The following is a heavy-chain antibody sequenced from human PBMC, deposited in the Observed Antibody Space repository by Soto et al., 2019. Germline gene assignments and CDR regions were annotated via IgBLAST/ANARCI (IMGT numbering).Heavy chain of an antibody. CDR2: AYYSGDT. CDR3: ARDRSTYGGGGTVEVKETWFDP. V-gene: IGHV4-59*01. J-gene: IGHJ5*02. Sequence: QVQLRESGPGVVKASETLSLTCSVSGASIRRYYWSWIRQAPGKGLEWIGYAYYSGDTGYNPSLKSRVTMATETAKNQVGLHLTSVTAADTAVYYCARDRSTYGGGGTVEVKETWFDPWGQGARVPVSP. CDR1: GASIRRYY. D-gene: IGHD2-8*01.